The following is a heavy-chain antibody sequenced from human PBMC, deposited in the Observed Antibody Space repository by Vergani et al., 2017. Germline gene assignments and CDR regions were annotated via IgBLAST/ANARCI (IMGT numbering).Heavy chain of an antibody. D-gene: IGHD3-9*01. CDR2: IIPIFGTA. Sequence: QVQLVQSGAEVKKPGSSVKVSCKASGGTFSSYAISWVRQAPGQGLEWMGGIIPIFGTANYAKKFQGGVTITADESTSTGYMELSSLRSEDTAVYYCARGPPHYDILTGYYLYYFDYWGQGTLVTVSS. CDR1: GGTFSSYA. V-gene: IGHV1-69*01. CDR3: ARGPPHYDILTGYYLYYFDY. J-gene: IGHJ4*02.